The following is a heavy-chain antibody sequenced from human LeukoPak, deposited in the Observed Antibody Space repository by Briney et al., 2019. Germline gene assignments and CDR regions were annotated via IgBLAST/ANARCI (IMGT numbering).Heavy chain of an antibody. Sequence: GGSLRLSCAASGFTFSSSAMHWVRQAPGKGLEWVAVISYDGSNKYYADSVKGRFTISRDNSKNTLYLQMNSLRADDTAVYYCARSASVVRVATDVWGQGPRSPSL. D-gene: IGHD3-10*01. CDR2: ISYDGSNK. CDR3: ARSASVVRVATDV. V-gene: IGHV3-30-3*01. CDR1: GFTFSSSA. J-gene: IGHJ6*02.